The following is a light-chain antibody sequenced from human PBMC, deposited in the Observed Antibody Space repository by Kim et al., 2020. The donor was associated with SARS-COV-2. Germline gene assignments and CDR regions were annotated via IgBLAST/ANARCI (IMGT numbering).Light chain of an antibody. CDR1: SLEKNF. CDR2: GKG. V-gene: IGLV3-19*01. J-gene: IGLJ3*02. CDR3: SSRDGNNDLSNWV. Sequence: SSELTQDPSVSVALGQTVTITCQGDSLEKNFASWYQQRPGQAPVLVLYGKGNRPSGIPDRFSGSNSGNTASLTITGAQAEDEAVYYCSSRDGNNDLSNWVFGGGTQLTVL.